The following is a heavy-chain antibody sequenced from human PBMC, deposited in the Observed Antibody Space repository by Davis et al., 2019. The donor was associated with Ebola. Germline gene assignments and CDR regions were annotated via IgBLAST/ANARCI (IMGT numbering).Heavy chain of an antibody. CDR3: ARQTYYDFWSGYFDY. Sequence: SETLSLTCTVSGGSISSYYWSWIRQPPGKGLEWIGYIYYSGSTNYNPSLKRRVTISVDTSKNQFSLKLSSVTAADTAVYYCARQTYYDFWSGYFDYWGQGTLVTVSS. CDR2: IYYSGST. J-gene: IGHJ4*02. D-gene: IGHD3-3*01. CDR1: GGSISSYY. V-gene: IGHV4-59*01.